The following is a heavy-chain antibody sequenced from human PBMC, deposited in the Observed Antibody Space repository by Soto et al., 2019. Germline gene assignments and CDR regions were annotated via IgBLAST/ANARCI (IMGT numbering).Heavy chain of an antibody. CDR1: GFTFDDYA. J-gene: IGHJ4*02. V-gene: IGHV3-9*01. Sequence: EVQLVESGGGLVQPGKSLRLSCAASGFTFDDYAMHWVRQAPGKGLEWVSGIRWNSGRVDYADSVKGRFTISRDNAKNSLYLQLDSLSPEDTALYYCAKDLTMVRSCYLDSWGQGTLVTVS. D-gene: IGHD2-8*01. CDR3: AKDLTMVRSCYLDS. CDR2: IRWNSGRV.